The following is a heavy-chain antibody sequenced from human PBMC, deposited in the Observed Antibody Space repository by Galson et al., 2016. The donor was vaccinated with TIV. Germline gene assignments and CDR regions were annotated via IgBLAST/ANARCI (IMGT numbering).Heavy chain of an antibody. Sequence: LSLTCGVYGGSVSGYYWAWVRQPPGEGLEWIGTVYYDGTTYINPSLKSPVTLSVDSSKNQISLKLSSVTAADTAIYFCARHGPWSFYFDFWGQGTLVTVSS. D-gene: IGHD3-16*02. CDR1: GGSVSGYY. V-gene: IGHV4-34*01. J-gene: IGHJ4*02. CDR2: VYYDGTT. CDR3: ARHGPWSFYFDF.